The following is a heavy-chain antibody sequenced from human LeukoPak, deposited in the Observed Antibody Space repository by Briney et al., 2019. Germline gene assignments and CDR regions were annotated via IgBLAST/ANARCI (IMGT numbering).Heavy chain of an antibody. J-gene: IGHJ5*02. CDR2: IYHGGST. CDR3: ARDVSGYAWFDL. D-gene: IGHD3-22*01. CDR1: GGSISSSNW. Sequence: SESLSLTCAVSGGSISSSNWWCGVRQPPGKGLGWIGEIYHGGSTYYTASLKGRVTISVDTSKNQFSLKLTSVTAADTAVYYCARDVSGYAWFDLWGKGTLVTVSS. V-gene: IGHV4-4*02.